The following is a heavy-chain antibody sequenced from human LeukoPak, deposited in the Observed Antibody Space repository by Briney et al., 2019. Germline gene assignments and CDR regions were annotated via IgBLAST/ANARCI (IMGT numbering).Heavy chain of an antibody. CDR3: AKVVTRSTSSGPTDY. J-gene: IGHJ4*02. CDR2: ISWNTGII. D-gene: IGHD2-21*01. Sequence: GRSLRLYCAVSGFSLDDYAIHWVRQAPGKGLEWVSGISWNTGIIGYADSVKGRFTISRDSAKKSVYLEMNSLRIEDTALYYCAKVVTRSTSSGPTDYWGQGTLVIVSS. V-gene: IGHV3-9*01. CDR1: GFSLDDYA.